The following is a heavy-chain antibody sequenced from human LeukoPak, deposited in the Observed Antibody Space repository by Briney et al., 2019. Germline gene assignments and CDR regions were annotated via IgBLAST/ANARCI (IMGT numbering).Heavy chain of an antibody. CDR2: IRGKTDGGTT. CDR1: GFTFNNAW. D-gene: IGHD6-13*01. J-gene: IGHJ4*02. CDR3: ILAAAGPAY. V-gene: IGHV3-15*01. Sequence: GGSLRLSCAASGFTFNNAWMTWVRQTPGKGLEWVGRIRGKTDGGTTDYAAPVQGRFTISRDDSKNTLYLQMNSLKTEDTAVYYCILAAAGPAYWGQGTLVTVSS.